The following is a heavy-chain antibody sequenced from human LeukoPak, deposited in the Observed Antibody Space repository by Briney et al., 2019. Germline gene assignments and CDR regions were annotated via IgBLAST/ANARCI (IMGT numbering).Heavy chain of an antibody. V-gene: IGHV3-23*01. D-gene: IGHD3-9*01. J-gene: IGHJ4*02. CDR1: GFTFSSYA. Sequence: GGSLRLPCAASGFTFSSYAMSWVRRAPGKGLEWVSAISGSGGSTYYADSMKGRFTISRDNSKNTLYLQMNSLRAEDTAVYYCAKQSGLKGPYDILTGYLHYFDYWGQGTLVTVSS. CDR3: AKQSGLKGPYDILTGYLHYFDY. CDR2: ISGSGGST.